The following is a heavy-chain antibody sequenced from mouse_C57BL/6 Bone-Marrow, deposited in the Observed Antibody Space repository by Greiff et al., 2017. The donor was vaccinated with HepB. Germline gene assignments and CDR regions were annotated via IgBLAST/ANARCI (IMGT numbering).Heavy chain of an antibody. CDR1: GFTFSSYG. Sequence: EVMLVESGGDLVKPGGSLKLSCAASGFTFSSYGMSWVRQTPDKRLEWVATISSGGSYTYYPDSVKGRFTISRDNAKNTLYLQMSSLKSEDTAMYYCARPGYYYGRGFAYWGQGTLVTVSA. CDR3: ARPGYYYGRGFAY. D-gene: IGHD1-1*01. V-gene: IGHV5-6*01. CDR2: ISSGGSYT. J-gene: IGHJ3*01.